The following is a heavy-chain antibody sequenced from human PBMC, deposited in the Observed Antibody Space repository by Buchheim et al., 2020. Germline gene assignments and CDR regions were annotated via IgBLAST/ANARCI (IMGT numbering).Heavy chain of an antibody. Sequence: QVQLVESGGGVVQPGRSLRLSCAASGFTFSSYAMHWVRQAPGKGLEWVAVISYDGSNKYYADSVKGRFTISRDNSKNTLYLQMNSLRAEDTAVYYCARGLLQWELSYWGQGTL. CDR2: ISYDGSNK. V-gene: IGHV3-30-3*01. D-gene: IGHD1-26*01. CDR3: ARGLLQWELSY. CDR1: GFTFSSYA. J-gene: IGHJ4*02.